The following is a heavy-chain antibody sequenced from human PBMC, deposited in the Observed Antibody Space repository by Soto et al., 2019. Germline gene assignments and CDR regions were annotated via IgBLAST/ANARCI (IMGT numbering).Heavy chain of an antibody. D-gene: IGHD6-13*01. CDR3: ARVGWYSSSWFNYYYGMDV. CDR2: IYPGDSDT. J-gene: IGHJ6*02. CDR1: GYSLTGYW. Sequence: GESLKISCKGSGYSLTGYWIGWVRQMPGKGLEWMGIIYPGDSDTRYSPSFQGQVTISADKSISTAYLQWSSLKASDTAMYYCARVGWYSSSWFNYYYGMDVWGQGTTVTVSS. V-gene: IGHV5-51*01.